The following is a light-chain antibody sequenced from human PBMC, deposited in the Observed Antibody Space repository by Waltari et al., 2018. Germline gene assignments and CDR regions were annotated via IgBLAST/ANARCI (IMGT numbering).Light chain of an antibody. V-gene: IGLV2-18*02. CDR2: EVS. Sequence: QSALTQPPSVSGSPGQSVTISCTGSSSGVGYHGRVSWYQPPPGRVPRLILYEVSHRPSGVPHRFSGSKSASTASLTISELQAEDEADYYCSSYTNSRTLVFGGGTRLTVL. CDR3: SSYTNSRTLV. CDR1: SSGVGYHGR. J-gene: IGLJ2*01.